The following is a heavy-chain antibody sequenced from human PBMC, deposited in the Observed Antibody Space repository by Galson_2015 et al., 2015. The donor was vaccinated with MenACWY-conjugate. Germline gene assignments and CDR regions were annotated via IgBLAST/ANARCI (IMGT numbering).Heavy chain of an antibody. V-gene: IGHV4-59*01. CDR1: GGSISRDY. Sequence: SETMSLTCPVSGGSISRDYLSWIRQPPGEGLEWIGYIFHRVTNIYSRSLKSRVTISVDTSKNQFSLKLASVSAADASVYYCATSVDNKYIYFQTWGQGTLVTVSS. CDR3: ATSVDNKYIYFQT. D-gene: IGHD4-23*01. CDR2: IFHRVTN. J-gene: IGHJ1*01.